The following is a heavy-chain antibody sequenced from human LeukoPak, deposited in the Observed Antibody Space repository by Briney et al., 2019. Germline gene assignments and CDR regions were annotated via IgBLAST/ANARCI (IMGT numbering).Heavy chain of an antibody. Sequence: PSETLSLTCAVSGGSISSGDYYWAWIRQPPGKGQQWIGSIYYSGTTYYNPFLKSRLTISRDTSKNQFSLKLSSVTAADTAVYYCARVPCSSTSCYRRLAFDIWGQGTMVTVSS. CDR2: IYYSGTT. CDR3: ARVPCSSTSCYRRLAFDI. V-gene: IGHV4-39*07. J-gene: IGHJ3*02. D-gene: IGHD2-2*01. CDR1: GGSISSGDYY.